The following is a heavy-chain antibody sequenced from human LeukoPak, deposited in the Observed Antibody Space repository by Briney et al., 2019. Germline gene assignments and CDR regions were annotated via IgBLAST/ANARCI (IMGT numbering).Heavy chain of an antibody. V-gene: IGHV1-69*13. Sequence: GASVKVSCKASGYTFTSYGISWVRQAPGQGLEWMGGITPMFGTANYAQKFQGRVTSADESTRTAYMELKSLKFEDTAVYYCARDAAIHDSGAYYYLWWGQGTLVTVSS. CDR2: ITPMFGTA. D-gene: IGHD3-22*01. CDR1: GYTFTSYG. CDR3: ARDAAIHDSGAYYYLW. J-gene: IGHJ4*02.